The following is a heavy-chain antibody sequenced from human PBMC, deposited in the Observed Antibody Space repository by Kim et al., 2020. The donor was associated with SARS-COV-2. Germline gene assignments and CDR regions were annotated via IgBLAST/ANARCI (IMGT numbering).Heavy chain of an antibody. CDR3: ARDSSGWYGVYYYYYGMDV. J-gene: IGHJ6*02. D-gene: IGHD6-19*01. CDR1: GYTFTGYY. Sequence: ASVKVSCKASGYTFTGYYMHWVRQAPGQGLEWMGWINPNSGGTNYAQKFQGWVTMTRDTSISTAYMELSRLRSDDTAVYYCARDSSGWYGVYYYYYGMDVWGQGTTVTVSS. V-gene: IGHV1-2*04. CDR2: INPNSGGT.